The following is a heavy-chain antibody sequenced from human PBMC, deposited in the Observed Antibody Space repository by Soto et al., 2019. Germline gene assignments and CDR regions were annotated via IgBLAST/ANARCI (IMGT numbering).Heavy chain of an antibody. CDR2: ISAYNGNT. D-gene: IGHD2-15*01. J-gene: IGHJ6*02. CDR3: GGGKSYCIGGSCYRAYNYYGMDV. Sequence: ASVKVCCKAAGYTFTSSGISWVRQAPGQGLEWMGWISAYNGNTNYAQKLQGRVTMTTDTSTSTAYMELRSLRSDDPAVDYCGGGKSYCIGGSCYRAYNYYGMDVLGQGTTVTVS. CDR1: GYTFTSSG. V-gene: IGHV1-18*01.